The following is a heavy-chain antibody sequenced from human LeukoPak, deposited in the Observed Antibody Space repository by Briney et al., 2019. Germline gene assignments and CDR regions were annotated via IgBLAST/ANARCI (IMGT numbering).Heavy chain of an antibody. CDR2: IYSGGST. CDR3: ARDRRSSSWYVGLDY. D-gene: IGHD6-13*01. V-gene: IGHV3-53*01. Sequence: PGGSLRLSCAASGFTFSTYAMSWVRQAPGKGLEWVSVIYSGGSTYYADSVKGRFTISRDNSKNTLYLQMNSLRAEDTAVYYCARDRRSSSWYVGLDYWGQGTLVTVSS. CDR1: GFTFSTYA. J-gene: IGHJ4*02.